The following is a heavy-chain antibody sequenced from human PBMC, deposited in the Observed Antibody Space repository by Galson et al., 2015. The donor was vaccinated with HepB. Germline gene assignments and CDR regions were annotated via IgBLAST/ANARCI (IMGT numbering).Heavy chain of an antibody. D-gene: IGHD3-22*01. Sequence: SVKVSCKASGYTFSSPGITWVRQAPGQGLEWMGWISAYNVNTNYEQKFQGRVTMTTDTSTSTAYLELRSLRSDDSAVYYCARARYSSSPPDYWGQGTLVTVSS. CDR1: GYTFSSPG. CDR2: ISAYNVNT. J-gene: IGHJ4*02. V-gene: IGHV1-18*01. CDR3: ARARYSSSPPDY.